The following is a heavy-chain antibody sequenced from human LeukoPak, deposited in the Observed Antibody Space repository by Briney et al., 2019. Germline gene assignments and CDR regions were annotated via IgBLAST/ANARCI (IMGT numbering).Heavy chain of an antibody. CDR3: AREFKMKFGWFDP. J-gene: IGHJ5*02. D-gene: IGHD3-10*01. V-gene: IGHV4-61*02. CDR1: GGSISSGSYY. Sequence: PSETLSLTCTVSGGSISSGSYYWSWIRQPAGKGLEWIGRIYTSGSTNYNPSLKSRVTISVDTSKNQFSLKLSSVTAADTAVYYCAREFKMKFGWFDPWGQGTLVTVSS. CDR2: IYTSGST.